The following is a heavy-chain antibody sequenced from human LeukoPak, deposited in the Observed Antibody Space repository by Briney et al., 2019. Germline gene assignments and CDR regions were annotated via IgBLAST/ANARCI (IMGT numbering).Heavy chain of an antibody. J-gene: IGHJ4*02. D-gene: IGHD3-10*01. CDR2: ISSSSSTI. Sequence: GGSLRLSCAASEFAFGSYAMTWVRQAPGKGLEWVSYISSSSSTIYYADSVKGRFTISRDNAKNSLYLQMNSLRDEDTAVYYCAREILWFGELSWDYWGQGTLVTVSS. CDR1: EFAFGSYA. CDR3: AREILWFGELSWDY. V-gene: IGHV3-48*02.